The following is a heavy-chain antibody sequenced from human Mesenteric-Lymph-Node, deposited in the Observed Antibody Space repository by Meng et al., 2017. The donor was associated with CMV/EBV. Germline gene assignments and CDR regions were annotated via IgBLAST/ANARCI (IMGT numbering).Heavy chain of an antibody. D-gene: IGHD2-21*01. CDR1: GYTFSNYW. CDR3: ATYRLGWGGYFDY. CDR2: IYPGDSDT. V-gene: IGHV5-51*01. J-gene: IGHJ4*02. Sequence: KVSCKGFGYTFSNYWIGWVRQMPGKGLEWMGIIYPGDSDTKYSPSFQGQVTISADKSISTAYLQWSSLKASDTAIYYCATYRLGWGGYFDYWGQGTLVTVSS.